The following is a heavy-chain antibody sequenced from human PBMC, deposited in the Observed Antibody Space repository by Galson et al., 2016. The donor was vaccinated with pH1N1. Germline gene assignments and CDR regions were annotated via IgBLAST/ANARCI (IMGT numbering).Heavy chain of an antibody. CDR1: GYTLTSYD. CDR3: ARGPVYWYLDL. Sequence: SVKVSCKASGYTLTSYDINWVRQATGQGLEWMGWMNPNNGNADHAPKFQGRVTLTRNASINTAYMELRSRTSEDTAVYYCARGPVYWYLDLWGRGTPVIVSS. V-gene: IGHV1-8*01. CDR2: MNPNNGNA. J-gene: IGHJ2*01.